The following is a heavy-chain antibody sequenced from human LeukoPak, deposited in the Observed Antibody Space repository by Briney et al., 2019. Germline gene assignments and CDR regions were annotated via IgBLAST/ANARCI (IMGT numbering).Heavy chain of an antibody. J-gene: IGHJ5*02. Sequence: GGSLRLSCAASGFTFSSYAIHWVRQAPGKGLEWVAVISHDGSNKYDADSVKGRFTISRDNSKNTLYLQMNSLRAEDTAVYYCAKDYRMFDPWGQGTLVTVSS. CDR3: AKDYRMFDP. V-gene: IGHV3-30-3*01. CDR1: GFTFSSYA. CDR2: ISHDGSNK.